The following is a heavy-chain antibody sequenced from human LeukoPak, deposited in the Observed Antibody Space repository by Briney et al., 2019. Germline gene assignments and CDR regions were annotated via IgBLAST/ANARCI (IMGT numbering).Heavy chain of an antibody. J-gene: IGHJ4*02. D-gene: IGHD6-19*01. CDR3: TAEGVIPGGGWCLADY. Sequence: GGPLRLSCAASGFTFSNAWMSWVRQAPGKGLEWVGRIKSKANGGATDYAVPVVGRFTISRDDSKNTLYLQMNSLEIEDTGVYYCTAEGVIPGGGWCLADYWGQGTLATVSS. V-gene: IGHV3-15*01. CDR1: GFTFSNAW. CDR2: IKSKANGGAT.